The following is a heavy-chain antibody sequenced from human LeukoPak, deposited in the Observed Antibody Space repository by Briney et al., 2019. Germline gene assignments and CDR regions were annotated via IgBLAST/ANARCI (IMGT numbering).Heavy chain of an antibody. CDR3: ARARPFGTYYMDV. J-gene: IGHJ6*04. CDR2: ISSRSATYK. D-gene: IGHD1/OR15-1a*01. CDR1: GFTFSDYY. Sequence: PGGSLRLSCAASGFTFSDYYMTWIRQAPGKGLEWLSTISSRSATYKFYADSVKGRFTISRDNAKKSLHLQMNSLRVEDTAVYYCARARPFGTYYMDVWGTGTTVTVSS. V-gene: IGHV3-11*04.